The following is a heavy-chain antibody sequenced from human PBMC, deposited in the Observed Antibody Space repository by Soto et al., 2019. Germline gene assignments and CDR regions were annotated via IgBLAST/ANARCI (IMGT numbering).Heavy chain of an antibody. D-gene: IGHD3-16*01. J-gene: IGHJ3*02. Sequence: QVQLVQSGAEVKKPGSSVKVSCKASGGMFSTHGFTWVRQSPGQGLEWMGGIIPMFGAANYAQKLQGRVTITADESTSTAYMELSSLRSDDTAVYYCARELGGRFRTPETTRAFDKWCQGTMVTFSS. CDR1: GGMFSTHG. V-gene: IGHV1-69*12. CDR2: IIPMFGAA. CDR3: ARELGGRFRTPETTRAFDK.